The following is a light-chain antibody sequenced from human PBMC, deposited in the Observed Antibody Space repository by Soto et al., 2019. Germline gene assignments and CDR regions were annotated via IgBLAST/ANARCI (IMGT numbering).Light chain of an antibody. CDR3: HQYYSTPAT. Sequence: DIVMTQSPDSLAVSLGERATINCQSSQSVLYSSNNKNYLAWYQQKPGQPPKLLIYWASTRESGVPDRFSGSGSGTDFTLTISSLQAEDVAVYYCHQYYSTPATFGGGTKVEIK. CDR1: QSVLYSSNNKNY. CDR2: WAS. J-gene: IGKJ4*01. V-gene: IGKV4-1*01.